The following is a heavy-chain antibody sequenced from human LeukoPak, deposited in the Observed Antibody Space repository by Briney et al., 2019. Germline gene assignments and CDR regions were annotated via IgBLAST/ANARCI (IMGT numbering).Heavy chain of an antibody. Sequence: PSETLSLTCTVSGGSISSYYWSWIRQPPGKGLEWVGYIYYSGSTNYNPSLKSRLTISLDTSKKQFPLKLSSVTAADTAVYYCARGRDGYKLDFWGQGTLVTVSS. CDR3: ARGRDGYKLDF. V-gene: IGHV4-59*01. J-gene: IGHJ4*02. D-gene: IGHD5-24*01. CDR2: IYYSGST. CDR1: GGSISSYY.